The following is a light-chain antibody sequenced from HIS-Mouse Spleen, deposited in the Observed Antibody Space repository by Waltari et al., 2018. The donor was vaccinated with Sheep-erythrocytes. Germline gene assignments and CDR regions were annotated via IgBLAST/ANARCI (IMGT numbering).Light chain of an antibody. J-gene: IGLJ1*01. V-gene: IGLV2-8*01. CDR3: SSYAGSNNYV. Sequence: QSALTQPPSASGSPGQSVTISCTGTSSDVGGYNYVSWYQQHPGKAPNRMIYEVSKRPSGVPDRFSGSKSGNTASLTVSGLQAEDEAEYYCSSYAGSNNYVFGTGTKVTVL. CDR2: EVS. CDR1: SSDVGGYNY.